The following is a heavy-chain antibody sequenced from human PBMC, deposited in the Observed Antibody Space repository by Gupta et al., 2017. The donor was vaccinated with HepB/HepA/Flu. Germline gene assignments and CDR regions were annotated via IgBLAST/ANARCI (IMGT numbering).Heavy chain of an antibody. CDR1: QDTFTSHY. CDR2: INPIGDGT. CDR3: ARGRVPTTKSGWLDP. V-gene: IGHV1-46*01. J-gene: IGHJ5*02. D-gene: IGHD1-26*01. Sequence: QVQLVQSGPEVKPPGASVKISCKASQDTFTSHYIHWVRQAPGQGLEWLGVINPIGDGTNYVQKFRGRVTLTRDTSTSSFYMEFTSLRSEDTAVYYCARGRVPTTKSGWLDPWGQGTLVTVSS.